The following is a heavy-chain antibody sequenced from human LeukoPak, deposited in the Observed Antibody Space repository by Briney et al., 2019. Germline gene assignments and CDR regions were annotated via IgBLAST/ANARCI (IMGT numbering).Heavy chain of an antibody. J-gene: IGHJ4*02. V-gene: IGHV4-39*07. CDR2: IYYSGGT. CDR1: GGSISSSSSY. D-gene: IGHD3-10*01. CDR3: ARVPYYYGSGSFSY. Sequence: SETLSLTCTVSGGSISSSSSYWGWIRQPPGKGLEWIGSIYYSGGTYYNPSLKSRVTISVDTSKTQFSLKLSSVTAADTAVYYWARVPYYYGSGSFSYWGQGTLVTVSS.